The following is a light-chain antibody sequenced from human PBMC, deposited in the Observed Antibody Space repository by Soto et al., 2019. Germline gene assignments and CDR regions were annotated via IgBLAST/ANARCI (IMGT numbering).Light chain of an antibody. CDR3: QHLKDYRYT. CDR2: AAS. V-gene: IGKV1-9*01. CDR1: QAISSS. Sequence: DIQLTQSPSFLSASVGDRVTITCRASQAISSSLAWYQHNPGKAPKLLIYAASTLQNGVPSSFSGSGSGTEVTITISSLPPEEFATYYCQHLKDYRYTFGQGTKVEIK. J-gene: IGKJ2*01.